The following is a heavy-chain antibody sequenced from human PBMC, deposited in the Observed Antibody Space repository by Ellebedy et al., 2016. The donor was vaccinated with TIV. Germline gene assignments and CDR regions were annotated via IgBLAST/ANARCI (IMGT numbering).Heavy chain of an antibody. V-gene: IGHV3-7*01. CDR1: GFTFSSYW. J-gene: IGHJ6*02. D-gene: IGHD3-10*01. Sequence: GESLKISCAASGFTFSSYWISWVRQAPGKGLEWVANINQDGSQKYYVDSVKGRFTISRDNAKNSLYLQMNSLRAEDTAVYYCARDRGFGELLGMDVWGQGTTVTVSS. CDR3: ARDRGFGELLGMDV. CDR2: INQDGSQK.